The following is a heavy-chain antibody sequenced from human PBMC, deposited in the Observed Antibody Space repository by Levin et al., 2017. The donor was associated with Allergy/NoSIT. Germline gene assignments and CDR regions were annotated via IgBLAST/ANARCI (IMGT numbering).Heavy chain of an antibody. D-gene: IGHD3-10*01. J-gene: IGHJ5*02. CDR1: GGSISSYY. Sequence: MASETLSLTCTVSGGSISSYYWSWIRQPAGKGLEWIGRIYTSGSTNYNPSLKSRVTMSVDTSKNQFSLKLSSVTAADTAVYYCARDFRGDMVRGVIITNWFDPWGQGTLVTVSS. V-gene: IGHV4-4*07. CDR2: IYTSGST. CDR3: ARDFRGDMVRGVIITNWFDP.